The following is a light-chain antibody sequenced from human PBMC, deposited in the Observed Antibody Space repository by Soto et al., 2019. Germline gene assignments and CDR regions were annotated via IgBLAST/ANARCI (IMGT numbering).Light chain of an antibody. CDR2: AAS. CDR1: RDINNY. Sequence: DIQMTQSPSSVSASVGDRVTITCRASRDINNYLVWYQQKLGKPPKLLIYAASHLQSGVPSRFSGSGSGIEFTLTINSLQPEDFATYYCQKGDMFPLNFGGGTKVDIK. J-gene: IGKJ4*01. V-gene: IGKV1-12*01. CDR3: QKGDMFPLN.